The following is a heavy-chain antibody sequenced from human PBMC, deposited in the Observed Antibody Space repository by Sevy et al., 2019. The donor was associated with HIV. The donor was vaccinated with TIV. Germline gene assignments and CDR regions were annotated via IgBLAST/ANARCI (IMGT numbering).Heavy chain of an antibody. J-gene: IGHJ4*02. CDR3: AREPSLLYGSGSYPAY. D-gene: IGHD3-10*01. CDR2: IWYDGSNK. CDR1: GFTFSSYG. Sequence: GGSLRLSCAASGFTFSSYGMHWVRQAPGKGLEWVAVIWYDGSNKYYADSVKGRFTISRDNSKNTLYLQMNSLRAEDTAVYYCAREPSLLYGSGSYPAYWGPGTLVTVSS. V-gene: IGHV3-33*01.